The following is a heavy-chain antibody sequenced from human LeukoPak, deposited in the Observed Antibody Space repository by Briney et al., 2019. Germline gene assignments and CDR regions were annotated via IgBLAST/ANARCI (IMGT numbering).Heavy chain of an antibody. D-gene: IGHD3-22*01. CDR3: ARGARYYDSSGYYFDF. V-gene: IGHV4-38-2*02. CDR2: ISHSGST. Sequence: SETLSLTCTVSGYSIRNGYYWSWIRQPPGQGLEWIGSISHSGSTYYNPSLKSRVIISVDTSKNQFSLRLSSVTAADTAMFYCARGARYYDSSGYYFDFWSQGTLVTVSS. J-gene: IGHJ4*02. CDR1: GYSIRNGYY.